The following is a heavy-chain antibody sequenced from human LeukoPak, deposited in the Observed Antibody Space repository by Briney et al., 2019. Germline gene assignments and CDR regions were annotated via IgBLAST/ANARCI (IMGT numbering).Heavy chain of an antibody. V-gene: IGHV4-31*03. J-gene: IGHJ4*02. CDR1: GGSISSGGYY. D-gene: IGHD3-22*01. Sequence: SQALSLTCTVSGGSISSGGYYWSWIRQHPGKGLEWIGYIYYSGSTYYNPSLKSRVTISVDTSKNQFSLKLSSVTAANTAVYYCARALSRDYYDSSGYDYWGQGTLVTVSS. CDR3: ARALSRDYYDSSGYDY. CDR2: IYYSGST.